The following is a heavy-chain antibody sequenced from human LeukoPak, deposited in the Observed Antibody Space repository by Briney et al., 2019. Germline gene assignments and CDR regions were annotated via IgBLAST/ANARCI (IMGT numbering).Heavy chain of an antibody. CDR3: ARGRQIDY. J-gene: IGHJ4*02. V-gene: IGHV3-21*01. Sequence: PGGSLRLSCAASGFTFSSYSMNWVRQAPGKGLEWVSSISSDITYMYYAASVKGRFTISRDNAKNSLYLQMSSLRAEDTAVYYCARGRQIDYWGQGTLVTVSS. CDR1: GFTFSSYS. CDR2: ISSDITYM.